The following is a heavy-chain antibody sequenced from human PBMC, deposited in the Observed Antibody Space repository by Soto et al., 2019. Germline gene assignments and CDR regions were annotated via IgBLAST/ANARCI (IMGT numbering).Heavy chain of an antibody. J-gene: IGHJ4*02. CDR2: IGADGDGI. CDR1: GFTFRTYA. D-gene: IGHD1-1*01. CDR3: AKYSTTAASRYFDL. Sequence: EVHLLESGGGLLQPGGSLRLSCVASGFTFRTYAVAWIRQAPGKGLEWVSVIGADGDGIHYADPVEGRFTISRDNSHSSLYLQMNTLRAEDTAVYYCAKYSTTAASRYFDLWGQGTMVTVDS. V-gene: IGHV3-23*01.